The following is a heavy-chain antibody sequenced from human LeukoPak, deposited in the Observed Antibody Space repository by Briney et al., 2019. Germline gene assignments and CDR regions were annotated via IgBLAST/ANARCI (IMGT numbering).Heavy chain of an antibody. D-gene: IGHD1-26*01. CDR2: INPSGGST. Sequence: ASVKVSCKASGYTFTSYYMHWVRQAPGQGLEWMGIINPSGGSTSYAQKFQGRVTMTRDMSTSTVYMELSSLRSEDTAVYYCARPRRPSGVGATDHAFDIWGQGTMVTVPS. J-gene: IGHJ3*02. CDR1: GYTFTSYY. V-gene: IGHV1-46*01. CDR3: ARPRRPSGVGATDHAFDI.